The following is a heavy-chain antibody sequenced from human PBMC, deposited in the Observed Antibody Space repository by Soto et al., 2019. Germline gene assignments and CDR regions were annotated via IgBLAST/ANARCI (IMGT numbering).Heavy chain of an antibody. Sequence: AGGSLRLSCAASGFTFSDYYMSWIRQAPGKGLEWVSYISSSSSYTNYADSVKGRFTISRDNAKNSLYLQMNSLRAEDTAVYYCARAYDSSGYKVTNWFDPWGQGTLVTVSS. V-gene: IGHV3-11*06. CDR3: ARAYDSSGYKVTNWFDP. J-gene: IGHJ5*02. CDR2: ISSSSSYT. D-gene: IGHD3-22*01. CDR1: GFTFSDYY.